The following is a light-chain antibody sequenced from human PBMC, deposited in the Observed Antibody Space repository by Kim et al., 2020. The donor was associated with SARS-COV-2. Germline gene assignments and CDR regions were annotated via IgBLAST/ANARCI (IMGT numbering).Light chain of an antibody. Sequence: GSVGDRVTITCRASQGIGNYLAWFQQKPGKVPERLIYATSSLQSGVPSRFSGSGSGTKFTLTISSLQPEDFATYYCLQHSAYPYTFGQGTKVDIK. CDR1: QGIGNY. CDR3: LQHSAYPYT. J-gene: IGKJ2*01. V-gene: IGKV1-17*03. CDR2: ATS.